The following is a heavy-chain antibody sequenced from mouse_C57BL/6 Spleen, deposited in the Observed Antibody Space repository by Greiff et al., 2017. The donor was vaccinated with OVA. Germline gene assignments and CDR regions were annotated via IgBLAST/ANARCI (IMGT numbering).Heavy chain of an antibody. CDR2: IYPRDGST. J-gene: IGHJ4*01. V-gene: IGHV1-78*01. Sequence: VQLQQSDAELVKPGASVKISCKVSGYTFTDHTIHWMKQRPEQGLEWIGYIYPRDGSTKYNEKFKGKATLTADKSSSTAYMQLNSLTSEDSAVYFCARGYDGYYGVYAMDYWGQGTSVTVSS. D-gene: IGHD2-3*01. CDR3: ARGYDGYYGVYAMDY. CDR1: GYTFTDHT.